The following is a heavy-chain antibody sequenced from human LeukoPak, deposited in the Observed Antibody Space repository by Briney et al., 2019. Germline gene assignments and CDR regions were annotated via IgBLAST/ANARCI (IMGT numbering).Heavy chain of an antibody. Sequence: SETLSLTCTVSGGSISSSSYYWGWIRQPPGKGLEWIGSIYYSGSTYYNPSLKSRVTISVDTSKNQFSLKLSSVTAADTAVYYCARETVTSAGTKDSNWFDPWGQGTLVTVSS. D-gene: IGHD4-17*01. CDR3: ARETVTSAGTKDSNWFDP. CDR2: IYYSGST. CDR1: GGSISSSSYY. J-gene: IGHJ5*02. V-gene: IGHV4-39*02.